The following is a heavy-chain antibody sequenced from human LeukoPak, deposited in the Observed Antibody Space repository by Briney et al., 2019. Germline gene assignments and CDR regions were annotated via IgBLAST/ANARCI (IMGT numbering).Heavy chain of an antibody. V-gene: IGHV1-46*03. D-gene: IGHD6-13*01. CDR1: GYTFTSYY. Sequence: ASVKVSCKASGYTFTSYYMHWVRQAPGQGLEWMGIINPSGGSTSYAQKFQGRVTMTRDTSTSTVYMELSSLRSEDTAVYYCASLGSSRRPQLGFDPWGQGTLSPSPQ. J-gene: IGHJ5*02. CDR3: ASLGSSRRPQLGFDP. CDR2: INPSGGST.